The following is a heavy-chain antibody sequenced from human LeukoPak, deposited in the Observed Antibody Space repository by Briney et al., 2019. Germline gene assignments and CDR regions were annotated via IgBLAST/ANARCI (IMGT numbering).Heavy chain of an antibody. Sequence: PSETLSLTCAVSGGSISSYYWNWIRQPPEKGLEWIGYIYYSGTTNYNPSLKSRVTISVDTSKNQFSLKLSSVTAADTAVYYCARGVYIAAAQYGYWGQGTLVTVSS. CDR1: GGSISSYY. CDR3: ARGVYIAAAQYGY. CDR2: IYYSGTT. D-gene: IGHD6-13*01. J-gene: IGHJ4*02. V-gene: IGHV4-59*01.